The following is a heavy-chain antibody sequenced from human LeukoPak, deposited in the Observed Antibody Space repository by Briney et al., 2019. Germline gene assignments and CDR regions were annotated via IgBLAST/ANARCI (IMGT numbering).Heavy chain of an antibody. V-gene: IGHV3-7*01. CDR1: GFIFNSYW. CDR2: IKQDGSEK. D-gene: IGHD3-22*01. Sequence: GGSLRLSCAASGFIFNSYWMSWVRQAPGKGLEWVANIKQDGSEKYYVDSVKGRFTISRDNARNSLYLQMNSLRAEDTAVYYCAGDYYYDTGGLFDYWGQGTLVTVSS. CDR3: AGDYYYDTGGLFDY. J-gene: IGHJ4*02.